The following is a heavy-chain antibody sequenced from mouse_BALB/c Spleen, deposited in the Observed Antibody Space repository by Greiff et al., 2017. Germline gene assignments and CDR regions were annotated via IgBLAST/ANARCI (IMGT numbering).Heavy chain of an antibody. Sequence: VQLKESGPGLVQPSQSLSITCTVSGFSLTSSGVHWVRQSPGKGLEWLGVIWSGGSTDYNSAFMSRLSISKDNSKSQVFLKMNSLQTDDTAIYYCVRGYYGSSYVFAYWGQGTLVTVSA. J-gene: IGHJ3*01. V-gene: IGHV2-2*01. CDR1: GFSLTSSG. CDR3: VRGYYGSSYVFAY. CDR2: IWSGGST. D-gene: IGHD1-1*01.